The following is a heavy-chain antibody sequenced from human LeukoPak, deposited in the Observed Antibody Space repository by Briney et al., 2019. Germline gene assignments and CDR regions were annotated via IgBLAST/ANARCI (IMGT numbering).Heavy chain of an antibody. CDR2: ISGGGVTT. CDR3: ARNQQLGGHSYYYYGMDV. D-gene: IGHD3-16*01. Sequence: QTGGSLRLSCVGSGFTSIAYALTWARQAPGKGLEWVSGISGGGVTTYYADSVKGRFTISRDNSKNTLYLQMNSLRADDTAIYYWARNQQLGGHSYYYYGMDVWGQGTTVTVSS. J-gene: IGHJ6*02. CDR1: GFTSIAYA. V-gene: IGHV3-23*01.